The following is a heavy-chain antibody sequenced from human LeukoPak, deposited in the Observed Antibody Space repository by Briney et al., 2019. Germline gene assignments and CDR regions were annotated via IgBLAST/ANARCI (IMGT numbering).Heavy chain of an antibody. Sequence: SETLSLTCTVSGGSISSSSYYWGWIRQPPGKGLEWIGSIYYSGSTYYNPSLKSRVTISVDTSKNQFSLKLSSVTAADTAVYYCAGISGSYDNWFDPWGQGTLVTVSS. V-gene: IGHV4-39*07. J-gene: IGHJ5*02. CDR1: GGSISSSSYY. D-gene: IGHD1-26*01. CDR3: AGISGSYDNWFDP. CDR2: IYYSGST.